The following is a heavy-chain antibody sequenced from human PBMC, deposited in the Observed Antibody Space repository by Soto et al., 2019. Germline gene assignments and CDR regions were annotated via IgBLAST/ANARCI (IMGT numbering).Heavy chain of an antibody. V-gene: IGHV4-39*01. CDR2: IYYSGST. J-gene: IGHJ2*01. Sequence: QLQLQESGPGLVKPSETLSLTCTVSGGSISSSSYYWGWIRQPPGKGLEWIGSIYYSGSTYYNASLKSRVTMSVDTSKDHFSLKLSSVTAADTAVYYCARLRYYDSSGYYYRDWYFDLWVRGTLVTVSS. CDR3: ARLRYYDSSGYYYRDWYFDL. CDR1: GGSISSSSYY. D-gene: IGHD3-22*01.